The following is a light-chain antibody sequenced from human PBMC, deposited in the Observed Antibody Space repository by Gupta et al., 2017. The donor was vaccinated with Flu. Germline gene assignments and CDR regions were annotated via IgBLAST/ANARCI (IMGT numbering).Light chain of an antibody. Sequence: DIQMTQSPSSLSASVGDRVTITCQASQDINNYLNWYQQRPGKAPKLLIYAASNLESGVPSRFSGSRSGTVFIFTISSLQPEDIATYYCQHDDNLPFTFGHGTRVAVK. CDR1: QDINNY. CDR2: AAS. CDR3: QHDDNLPFT. V-gene: IGKV1-33*01. J-gene: IGKJ3*01.